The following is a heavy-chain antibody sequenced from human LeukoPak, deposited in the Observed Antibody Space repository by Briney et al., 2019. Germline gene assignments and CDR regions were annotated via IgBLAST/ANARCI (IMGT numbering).Heavy chain of an antibody. D-gene: IGHD3-22*01. Sequence: ASVKVSCKASGYTFTGYYMHWVRQAPGQGLEWMGWINPNSGGTNYAQKFQGWVTMTRDTSTSTVYMELSSLRSEDTAVYYCARGQLTYDSSGYYVAGWFDPWGQGTLVTVSS. CDR3: ARGQLTYDSSGYYVAGWFDP. V-gene: IGHV1-2*04. CDR2: INPNSGGT. CDR1: GYTFTGYY. J-gene: IGHJ5*02.